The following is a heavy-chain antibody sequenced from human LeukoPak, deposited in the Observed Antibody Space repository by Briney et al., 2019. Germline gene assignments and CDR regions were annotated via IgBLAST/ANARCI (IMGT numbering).Heavy chain of an antibody. J-gene: IGHJ3*02. Sequence: GGSLRLSCAASGFTFSSYGMHWVRQAPGKGLEWVAVISYDGSNKYHADSVKGRFTISRDNSKNTLYLQMNSLRAEDTAVYYCAKDYGDYGNDAFDIWGQGTMVTVSP. D-gene: IGHD4-17*01. V-gene: IGHV3-30*18. CDR2: ISYDGSNK. CDR3: AKDYGDYGNDAFDI. CDR1: GFTFSSYG.